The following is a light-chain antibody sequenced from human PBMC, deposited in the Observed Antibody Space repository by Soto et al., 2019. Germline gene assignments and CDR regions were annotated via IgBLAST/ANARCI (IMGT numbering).Light chain of an antibody. J-gene: IGKJ1*01. V-gene: IGKV3-15*01. CDR2: GAS. CDR1: QSVSSN. Sequence: EIVMTQSPATLSVSPGERATLSCRASQSVSSNLAWYQQKPGQAPRLLIYGASTRATGIPARFSGSGSVTEFTLTISSLQSEDFAVYYCQQYNNWTTFGQGTKVEIK. CDR3: QQYNNWTT.